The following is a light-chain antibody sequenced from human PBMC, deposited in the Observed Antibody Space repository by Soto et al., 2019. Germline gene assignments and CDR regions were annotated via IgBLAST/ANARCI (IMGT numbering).Light chain of an antibody. CDR3: QTWGTGFQF. J-gene: IGLJ2*01. V-gene: IGLV4-69*01. CDR1: SGHSSYA. CDR2: LNNDGSH. Sequence: QLVLTQSPSASASLGASVKLTCTLSSGHSSYAIAWHQKQPGKGPRYLMDLNNDGSHTKGDGIPDRFSGSSSGADRYLIISSLQSEDEADYYCQTWGTGFQFFGGGTEVTVL.